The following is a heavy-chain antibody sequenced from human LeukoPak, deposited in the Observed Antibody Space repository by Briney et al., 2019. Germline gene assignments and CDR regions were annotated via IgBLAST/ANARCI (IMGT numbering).Heavy chain of an antibody. CDR3: AKDPRYDILTGYDLNYFDY. V-gene: IGHV3-23*01. CDR2: ISGSGGST. Sequence: GGSLRLSCAASGFTFSSYAMSWVRQAPGKGLEWGSAISGSGGSTYYADPVKGRFTISRDNSKNTLYLQMNSLRAEDTAAYYCAKDPRYDILTGYDLNYFDYWGQGTLVTVSS. J-gene: IGHJ4*02. D-gene: IGHD3-9*01. CDR1: GFTFSSYA.